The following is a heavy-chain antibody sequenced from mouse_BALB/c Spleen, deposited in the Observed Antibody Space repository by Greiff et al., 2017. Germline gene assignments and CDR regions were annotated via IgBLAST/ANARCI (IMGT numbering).Heavy chain of an antibody. CDR3: ARKVRRGGLDY. CDR1: GYSITSDYA. V-gene: IGHV3-2*02. D-gene: IGHD2-14*01. J-gene: IGHJ2*01. Sequence: EVKLVESGPGLVKPSQSLSLTCTVTGYSITSDYAWNWIRQFPGNKLEWMGYISYSGSTSYNPSLKSRISITRDTSKNQFFLQLNSVTTEDTATYYCARKVRRGGLDYWGQGTTLTVSS. CDR2: ISYSGST.